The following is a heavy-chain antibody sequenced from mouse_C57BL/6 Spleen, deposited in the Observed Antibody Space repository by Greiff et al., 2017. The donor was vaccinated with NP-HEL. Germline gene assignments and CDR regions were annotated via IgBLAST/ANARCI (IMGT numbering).Heavy chain of an antibody. CDR2: ISSGSSTI. V-gene: IGHV5-17*01. D-gene: IGHD2-3*01. J-gene: IGHJ4*01. Sequence: EVKLVESGGGLVKPGGSLKLSCAASGFTFSDYGMHWVRQAPEKGLEWVAYISSGSSTIYYEDTVKGRFTISRDNAKNTMFLQMTSLRSEDTAMDYCARKDLSGAMDYWGQGTSVTVSS. CDR3: ARKDLSGAMDY. CDR1: GFTFSDYG.